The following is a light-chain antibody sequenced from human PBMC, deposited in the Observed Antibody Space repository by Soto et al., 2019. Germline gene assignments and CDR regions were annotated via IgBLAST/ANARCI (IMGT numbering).Light chain of an antibody. Sequence: EIVLTQSPGTLSLSPGARATLSCRASQSVSSSYLAWYQRKPGQAPRLLIYGASSRATGIPDRFSGSGSGTDFNLTISRLEPEDFAMYYCQHYGSSPRTVGQGTKVDIK. CDR1: QSVSSSY. CDR2: GAS. J-gene: IGKJ1*01. CDR3: QHYGSSPRT. V-gene: IGKV3-20*01.